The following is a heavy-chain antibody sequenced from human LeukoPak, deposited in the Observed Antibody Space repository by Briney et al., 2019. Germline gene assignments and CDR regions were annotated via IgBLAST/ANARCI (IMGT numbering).Heavy chain of an antibody. Sequence: GRSLRLSCAASGFTFSSYAMHWVRQAPGKGLEWVAVISYDGSNNYYADSVKGRFTISRDNSKNTLYLQMNSLRAEDTAVYYCARGRDYFDYWGQGTLVTVSS. CDR1: GFTFSSYA. V-gene: IGHV3-30*04. CDR2: ISYDGSNN. J-gene: IGHJ4*02. CDR3: ARGRDYFDY.